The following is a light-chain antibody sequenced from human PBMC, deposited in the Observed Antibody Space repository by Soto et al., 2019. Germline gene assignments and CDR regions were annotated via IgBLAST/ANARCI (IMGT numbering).Light chain of an antibody. CDR1: NSDVGGYNY. V-gene: IGLV2-14*01. Sequence: QSVLTQPASVSGSPGQSITLSCTGTNSDVGGYNYVSWYQQHPGKVPKLLIYEVSNRPLGISNRFSGSKSGHTASLNISGLQAEDEADYYCSSYTSSTTYVFGTGTKLTVL. CDR3: SSYTSSTTYV. CDR2: EVS. J-gene: IGLJ1*01.